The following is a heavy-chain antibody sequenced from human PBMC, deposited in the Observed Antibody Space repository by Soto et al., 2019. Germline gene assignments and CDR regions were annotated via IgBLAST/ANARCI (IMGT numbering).Heavy chain of an antibody. D-gene: IGHD6-13*01. CDR1: GDSISSGGHS. V-gene: IGHV4-61*08. Sequence: PSETLSLTCAVSGDSISSGGHSWNWLRQPPGKGLEWIGYIYHSGNTNYNPSLKSRVTISVDTSKNQFSLKLSSVTAADTAVYYCARVEQSAGPYFDYWGQGTLVTVSS. CDR3: ARVEQSAGPYFDY. CDR2: IYHSGNT. J-gene: IGHJ4*02.